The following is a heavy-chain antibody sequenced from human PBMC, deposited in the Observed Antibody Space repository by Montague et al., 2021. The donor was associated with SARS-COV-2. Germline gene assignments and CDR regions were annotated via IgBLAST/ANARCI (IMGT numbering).Heavy chain of an antibody. J-gene: IGHJ4*02. CDR1: GFSCRSYA. V-gene: IGHV3-23*01. CDR2: MSGAGGST. Sequence: SLRLSCAASGFSCRSYAMHWVRQAPGKGLAWVSGMSGAGGSTYYADSVKGRFTISRDNSKNTLYLQMSSLRAEDTAIYYCARAPPHDWNDLRSLDYWGQGTLVTVSS. D-gene: IGHD1-1*01. CDR3: ARAPPHDWNDLRSLDY.